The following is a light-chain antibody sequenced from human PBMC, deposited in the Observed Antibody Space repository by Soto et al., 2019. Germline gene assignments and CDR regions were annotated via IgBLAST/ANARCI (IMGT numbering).Light chain of an antibody. CDR2: GAS. CDR3: HQYNYWPGT. Sequence: LMTQSPAILSVSPGERVTLSCRASQDVGINLAWYQQKPGHAPRLVVYGASTRATAFPARFSGSGSGTEFTLTISSLQPEDLAVYYCHQYNYWPGTFGQGTKLEIK. J-gene: IGKJ2*01. V-gene: IGKV3-15*01. CDR1: QDVGIN.